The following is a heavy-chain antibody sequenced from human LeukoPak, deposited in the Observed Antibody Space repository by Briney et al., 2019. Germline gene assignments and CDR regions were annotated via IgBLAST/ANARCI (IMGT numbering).Heavy chain of an antibody. J-gene: IGHJ5*02. Sequence: RTSETLSLTCTVSGGSITNSNYYWGWIRQPPGKGLEWIGTIYHSGNTYYNPSLKSRVTISVDTSKNLFSLRLSSVTAADTAMYYCAACKILSSGWYVGSSRVRFDPWGQGTLVTVSS. CDR3: AACKILSSGWYVGSSRVRFDP. V-gene: IGHV4-39*01. CDR1: GGSITNSNYY. D-gene: IGHD6-13*01. CDR2: IYHSGNT.